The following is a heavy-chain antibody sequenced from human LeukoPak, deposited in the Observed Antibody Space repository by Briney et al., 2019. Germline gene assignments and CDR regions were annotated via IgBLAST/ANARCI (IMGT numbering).Heavy chain of an antibody. J-gene: IGHJ4*02. Sequence: GGSLRLSCAASGFTFSSYWMSWVRQAPGKGLEWVANIKQDGSEKYYVDSVKGRFTISRDNAKNSLYLQMNSLRAEDTAVYYCARDPSLMGVRGWSHFDYWGQGTLVTVSS. CDR1: GFTFSSYW. CDR3: ARDPSLMGVRGWSHFDY. CDR2: IKQDGSEK. D-gene: IGHD6-19*01. V-gene: IGHV3-7*01.